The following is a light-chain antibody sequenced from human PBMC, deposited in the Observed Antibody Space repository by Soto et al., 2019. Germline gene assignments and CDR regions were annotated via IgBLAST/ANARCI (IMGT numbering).Light chain of an antibody. J-gene: IGKJ1*01. CDR1: QSVRSTY. V-gene: IGKV3-20*01. CDR3: QQYGSSPIT. CDR2: GAS. Sequence: ETVLTQSPGTLSLSPGEGATLSCRASQSVRSTYLVWYQQKPGQAPRLLIYGASNRATGIPDRFSGGGSGTDFTLTISRLEPEDFAVYYCQQYGSSPITVGQGTKVDSK.